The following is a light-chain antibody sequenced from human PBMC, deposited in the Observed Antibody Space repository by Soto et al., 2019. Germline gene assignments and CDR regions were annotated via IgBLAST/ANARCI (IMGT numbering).Light chain of an antibody. V-gene: IGKV1-39*01. CDR2: AAS. CDR1: ESIRIH. Sequence: IQLTQSPSFLAPSIGDRISLISRASESIRIHLNWYQQKPGKAPRLLIYAASRLQSGVPSRFSGTGSGTDFTLTISSLQPEDLAIYYCQQTFGKPLVTVGHGKRLAIK. J-gene: IGKJ5*01. CDR3: QQTFGKPLVT.